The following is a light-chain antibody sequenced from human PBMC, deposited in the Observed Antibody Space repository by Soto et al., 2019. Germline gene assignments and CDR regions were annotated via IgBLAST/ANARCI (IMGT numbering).Light chain of an antibody. J-gene: IGKJ3*01. Sequence: EIVLTQSPGTLSLSPGERATLSCRASQIVSANDLAWYQQKPSQSPRLLIFGASSRATGIPDRFSGSGSGTAFTLTISRVEHEDFAVYYCQQYGSSPFTVGPGTKVDIK. V-gene: IGKV3-20*01. CDR2: GAS. CDR3: QQYGSSPFT. CDR1: QIVSAND.